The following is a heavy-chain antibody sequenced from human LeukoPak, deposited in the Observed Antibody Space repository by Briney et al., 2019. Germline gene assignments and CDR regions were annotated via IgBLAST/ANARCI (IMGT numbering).Heavy chain of an antibody. CDR1: GGSISSGGYY. Sequence: SQTLSLTCTVSGGSISSGGYYWSWIRQHPGKGLEWIGYIYYSGSTYYNPSLKSRVTISVDTSKNQFSLKLSSVTAADTAVYYCARGGCSSTSCYAAFWFDPWGQGTLVTVSS. V-gene: IGHV4-31*03. J-gene: IGHJ5*02. D-gene: IGHD2-2*01. CDR3: ARGGCSSTSCYAAFWFDP. CDR2: IYYSGST.